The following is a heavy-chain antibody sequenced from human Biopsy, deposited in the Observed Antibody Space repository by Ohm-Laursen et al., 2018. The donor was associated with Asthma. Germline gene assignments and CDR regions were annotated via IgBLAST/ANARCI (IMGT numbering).Heavy chain of an antibody. J-gene: IGHJ4*02. Sequence: SLRLSCSASGFMLRSFGMHWVRQAPGKGLEWVAVISYDGNHKFYEDSVKGRFTISRDNSKNTLYLQMYSLRTEDTAVYYCAKRRGYSGHDNDYWGQGTLVIVSS. D-gene: IGHD5-12*01. CDR2: ISYDGNHK. CDR1: GFMLRSFG. CDR3: AKRRGYSGHDNDY. V-gene: IGHV3-30*18.